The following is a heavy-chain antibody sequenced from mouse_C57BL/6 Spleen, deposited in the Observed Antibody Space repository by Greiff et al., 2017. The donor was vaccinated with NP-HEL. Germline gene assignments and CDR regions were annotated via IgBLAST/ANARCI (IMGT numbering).Heavy chain of an antibody. Sequence: VQLQQSGAELVMPGASVKLSCKASGYTFTSYWMHWVKQRPGQGLEWIGEIDPSDSYTNYNQKFKGKSTLTVDKSSSTAYMQLSSLTSEDSAVYYCERWNLWFAYWGQGTLVTVSA. CDR3: ERWNLWFAY. J-gene: IGHJ3*01. CDR1: GYTFTSYW. V-gene: IGHV1-69*01. CDR2: IDPSDSYT.